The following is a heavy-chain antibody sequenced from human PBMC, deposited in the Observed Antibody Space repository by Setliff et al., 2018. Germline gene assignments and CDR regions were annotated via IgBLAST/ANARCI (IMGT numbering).Heavy chain of an antibody. V-gene: IGHV1-18*01. D-gene: IGHD7-27*01. CDR1: GYTFSTYG. CDR2: ISAYKGNT. Sequence: ASVKVSCKASGYTFSTYGVSWVRQAPGQGLEWMGWISAYKGNTNYAQKLQGRITMTTDTSTSTAYMELRSLRSDDTAVYYCARRWETGDQDAFDLWGQGTMVTVS. J-gene: IGHJ3*01. CDR3: ARRWETGDQDAFDL.